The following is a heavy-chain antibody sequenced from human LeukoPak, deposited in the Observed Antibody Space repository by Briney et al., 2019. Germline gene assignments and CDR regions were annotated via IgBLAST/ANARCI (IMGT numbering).Heavy chain of an antibody. D-gene: IGHD3-16*01. J-gene: IGHJ1*01. CDR2: IWSDGNNK. Sequence: QPGGSLRLSCAASGFTFSSYGMHWVRQAPGKGLEWVAVIWSDGNNKEHGDSVKGRFTISRDNSKNTLYLQMNSLKTEDTAVYYCTRDLFGGVPRGYFQHWGQGTLVTVSS. V-gene: IGHV3-33*08. CDR1: GFTFSSYG. CDR3: TRDLFGGVPRGYFQH.